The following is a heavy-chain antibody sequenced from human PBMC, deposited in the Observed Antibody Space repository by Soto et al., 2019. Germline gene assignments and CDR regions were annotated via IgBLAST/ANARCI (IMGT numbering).Heavy chain of an antibody. CDR2: IDSDGSST. CDR1: GFTFSTYW. J-gene: IGHJ5*02. Sequence: GGSLRLSCAASGFTFSTYWMHWVRQAPGKGLVWVSRIDSDGSSTSYADFVKGRFTISRDNAKNTVYLQMNSLRVEDTAVYYCARAPGDTPSWFDPWGQGTLVTVSS. D-gene: IGHD5-18*01. CDR3: ARAPGDTPSWFDP. V-gene: IGHV3-74*01.